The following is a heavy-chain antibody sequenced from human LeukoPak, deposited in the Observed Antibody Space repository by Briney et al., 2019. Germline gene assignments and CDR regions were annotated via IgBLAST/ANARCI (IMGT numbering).Heavy chain of an antibody. J-gene: IGHJ5*02. Sequence: SETLSLTCAVSGGSISRGGYSWSWIRQPPGKGLEWIGYIYHSGSTYYNPSLKSRVTISVDRSKNQFSLKLSSVTAADTAVYYCARGNRYSGYNWFDPWGQGTLVTVSS. V-gene: IGHV4-30-2*01. D-gene: IGHD5-12*01. CDR1: GGSISRGGYS. CDR3: ARGNRYSGYNWFDP. CDR2: IYHSGST.